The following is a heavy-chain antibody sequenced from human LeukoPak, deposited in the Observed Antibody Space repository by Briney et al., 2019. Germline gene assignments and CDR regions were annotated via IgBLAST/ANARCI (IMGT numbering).Heavy chain of an antibody. V-gene: IGHV1-8*03. CDR2: INPNSATT. Sequence: ASVKVSCKTSGYTFTDYDVHWVRPAPGQGLGWMGWINPNSATTNYAQRLQGRVTFTRDTSLSIAYMELSSLTSEDAAVYFCARGDFGETNTAFDVWGQGTLVAVSS. D-gene: IGHD4-17*01. J-gene: IGHJ3*01. CDR1: GYTFTDYD. CDR3: ARGDFGETNTAFDV.